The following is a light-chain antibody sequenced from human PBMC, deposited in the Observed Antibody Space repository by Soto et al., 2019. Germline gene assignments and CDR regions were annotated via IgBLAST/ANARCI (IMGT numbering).Light chain of an antibody. CDR3: QQYGSSRT. J-gene: IGKJ1*01. V-gene: IGKV3-20*01. CDR1: QSVSSSY. Sequence: EIVLTQSPGTLSLSPGERATLSCRASQSVSSSYLAWYQQKPGQAPRLLIYGASSRATGLPDRFSGSGSGTDFTLTISRLEPEDLAVYYCQQYGSSRTFGQGPKVEIK. CDR2: GAS.